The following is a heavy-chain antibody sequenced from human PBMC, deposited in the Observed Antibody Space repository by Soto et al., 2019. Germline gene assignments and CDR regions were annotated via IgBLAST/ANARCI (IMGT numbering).Heavy chain of an antibody. CDR1: GYTFTSYG. Sequence: ASVKVSCKASGYTFTSYGIHWVRQAPGQRLEWTGWINAGNGKTKYSEKFQGRVTITRDTSASTAYLELSSLRSEDTAVYYCARDPNDSSAYYHSYYYGMDVWGQGTTVTVSS. CDR2: INAGNGKT. V-gene: IGHV1-3*01. CDR3: ARDPNDSSAYYHSYYYGMDV. D-gene: IGHD3-22*01. J-gene: IGHJ6*02.